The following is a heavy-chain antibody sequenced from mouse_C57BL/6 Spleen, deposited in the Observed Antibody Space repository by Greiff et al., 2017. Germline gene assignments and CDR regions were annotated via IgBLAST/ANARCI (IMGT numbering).Heavy chain of an antibody. V-gene: IGHV5-4*03. CDR1: GFTFSSYA. CDR2: ISDGGSYT. J-gene: IGHJ2*01. D-gene: IGHD1-1*01. CDR3: ARGLLRYPFDY. Sequence: DVMLVESGGGLVKPGGSLKLSCAASGFTFSSYAMSWVRQTPEKRLEWVATISDGGSYTYYPDKVKGRFTISRDNAKNNLYLQMSHLKSEDTAMYYCARGLLRYPFDYWGQGTTLTVSS.